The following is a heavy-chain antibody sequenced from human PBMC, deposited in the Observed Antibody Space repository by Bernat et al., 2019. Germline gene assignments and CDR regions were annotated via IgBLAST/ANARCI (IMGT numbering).Heavy chain of an antibody. V-gene: IGHV3-66*01. CDR2: IYSGGST. CDR1: GFTVSSNY. D-gene: IGHD3-10*01. J-gene: IGHJ6*02. CDR3: ARDYRGLWFGELLSYGMDV. Sequence: EVQLVESGGGLVQPGGSPRLSCAASGFTVSSNYMSWVRQAPGKGLEWVSVIYSGGSTYYADSVKGRFTISRDNSKNTLYLQMNSLRAEDTAVYYCARDYRGLWFGELLSYGMDVWGQGTTVTVSS.